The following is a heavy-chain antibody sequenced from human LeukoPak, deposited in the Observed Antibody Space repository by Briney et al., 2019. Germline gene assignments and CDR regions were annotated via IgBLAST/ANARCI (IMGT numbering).Heavy chain of an antibody. CDR2: IYYSGST. CDR1: GGSISSYY. CDR3: AGGPYSGSYYVDY. V-gene: IGHV4-59*01. J-gene: IGHJ4*02. D-gene: IGHD1-26*01. Sequence: PSETLSLTCTVSGGSISSYYWSWIRQPPGKGLEWIGYIYYSGSTNYNPSLKSRVTISVDTSKNQFSLKLSSVTAADTAVYYCAGGPYSGSYYVDYWGQGTLVTVSS.